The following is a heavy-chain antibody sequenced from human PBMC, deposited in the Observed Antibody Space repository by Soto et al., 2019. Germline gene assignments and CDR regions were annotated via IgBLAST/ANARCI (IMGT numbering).Heavy chain of an antibody. V-gene: IGHV1-69*01. D-gene: IGHD6-6*01. CDR2: IIPIFGTA. Sequence: QVQLVQSGAEVKKPGSSVKVSCKASGGTFSSYAISWVRQAPGQGLEWMGGIIPIFGTANYAQKFQGRVTITADESTRTAYMELSSLRSEDTAVYYCARGPAARPFRASFVGMDVWGQGTTVTVSS. CDR1: GGTFSSYA. CDR3: ARGPAARPFRASFVGMDV. J-gene: IGHJ6*02.